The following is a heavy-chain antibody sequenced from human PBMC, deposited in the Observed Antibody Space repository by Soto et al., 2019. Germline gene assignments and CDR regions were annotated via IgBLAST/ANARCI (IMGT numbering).Heavy chain of an antibody. CDR1: GFTFSTFA. Sequence: EVQLLESGGGLIQPGGSLRLSCVASGFTFSTFAMTWVRQAPGKGLEWVSAITASGGSTYYADSVKGRFTISRDNSKNTLYLQTNSLRVEDTAVYYCAKDLFPARDSLYGLDVWGQGTTVTVSS. D-gene: IGHD3-22*01. CDR2: ITASGGST. J-gene: IGHJ6*02. CDR3: AKDLFPARDSLYGLDV. V-gene: IGHV3-23*01.